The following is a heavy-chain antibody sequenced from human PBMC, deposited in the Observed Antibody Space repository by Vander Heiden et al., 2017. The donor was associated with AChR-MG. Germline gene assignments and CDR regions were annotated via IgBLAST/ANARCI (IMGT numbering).Heavy chain of an antibody. CDR3: AKGEYYYDSSGYY. J-gene: IGHJ4*02. D-gene: IGHD3-22*01. V-gene: IGHV3-23*01. CDR2: ISCSGGST. Sequence: EVQLLHSGGCLVQPGRSRRLSCAATGCPFSSYAWSWVRQAPGKGLEWVSAISCSGGSTYYADSVKGRFTISRDNSKNTLYLQMNSLRAEDTAVYYCAKGEYYYDSSGYYWGQGTLVTVSS. CDR1: GCPFSSYA.